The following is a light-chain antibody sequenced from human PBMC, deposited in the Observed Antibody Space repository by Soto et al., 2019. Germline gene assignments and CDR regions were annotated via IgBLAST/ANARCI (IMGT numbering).Light chain of an antibody. CDR3: QQSYSMPWT. J-gene: IGKJ1*01. V-gene: IGKV1-39*01. CDR1: QSISSY. Sequence: DIQMTQSPSSLSASVGDRVTITCRASQSISSYLNWYQQKPGKAPKLLIYAASSLHSGVPSRFSGSGSGTDFTLTISSLQPEDFATYYCQQSYSMPWTFGQGTKVEIK. CDR2: AAS.